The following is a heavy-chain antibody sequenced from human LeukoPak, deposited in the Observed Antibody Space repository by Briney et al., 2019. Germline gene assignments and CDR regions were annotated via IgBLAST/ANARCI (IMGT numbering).Heavy chain of an antibody. V-gene: IGHV1-18*01. D-gene: IGHD1-1*01. J-gene: IGHJ4*02. CDR1: GYIFTSYG. CDR2: ISGYNGNT. Sequence: ASVKVSCKTSGYIFTSYGISLVRQAPGQGLEWMGWISGYNGNTNYVQKFRGRVAMTTDTSTSTVYMDLRSLRSDDTAVYYCARDIATVQHQDWGQGTLVTVSS. CDR3: ARDIATVQHQD.